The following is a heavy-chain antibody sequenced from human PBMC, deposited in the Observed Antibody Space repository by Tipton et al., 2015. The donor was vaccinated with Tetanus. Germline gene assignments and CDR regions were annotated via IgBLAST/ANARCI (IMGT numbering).Heavy chain of an antibody. CDR2: ISNGNP. CDR3: ARGVTDGYNRRFDY. D-gene: IGHD5-24*01. CDR1: GGSLSTSH. J-gene: IGHJ4*02. Sequence: TLSLTCTVSGGSLSTSHWAWIRQPPGKGLEWIGHISNGNPAYTPSLKSRLTLSVDTSKNEFSLKLRSVTAADTAVYYCARGVTDGYNRRFDYWGQGTLVAVS. V-gene: IGHV4-4*07.